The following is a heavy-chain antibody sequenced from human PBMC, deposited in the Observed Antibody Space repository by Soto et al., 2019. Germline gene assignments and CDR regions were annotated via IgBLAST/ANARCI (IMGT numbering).Heavy chain of an antibody. V-gene: IGHV3-30*18. CDR2: ISYDGSNK. D-gene: IGHD6-13*01. CDR1: GFTFSSCG. J-gene: IGHJ4*02. CDR3: AKDMAAAGSPFDY. Sequence: TGGSLRLSCAASGFTFSSCGMHWVRQAPGKGLEWVAVISYDGSNKYYADSVRGRFTISRDNSKNTLYLQMNSLRAEDTAVYYCAKDMAAAGSPFDYWGQGTLVTVSS.